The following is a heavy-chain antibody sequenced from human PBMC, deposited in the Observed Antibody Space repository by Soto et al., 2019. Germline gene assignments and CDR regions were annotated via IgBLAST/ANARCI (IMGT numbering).Heavy chain of an antibody. J-gene: IGHJ6*03. Sequence: QITLQESGPTLVKPTQTLTLTCTFSGFSLSTSGMGVGWIRQPPGKALEWLALLYGDDDKRYTPSLKSRLTLTKDTSKSQVVLTVTNMDPVDTATYYCAQANTNFYFYYMDVWGKGTTITVSS. CDR1: GFSLSTSGMG. CDR3: AQANTNFYFYYMDV. CDR2: LYGDDDK. V-gene: IGHV2-5*02. D-gene: IGHD1-26*01.